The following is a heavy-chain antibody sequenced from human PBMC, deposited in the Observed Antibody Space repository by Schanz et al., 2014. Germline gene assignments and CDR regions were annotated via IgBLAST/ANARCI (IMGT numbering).Heavy chain of an antibody. J-gene: IGHJ4*02. CDR1: GFTFRDYY. CDR2: ISSGSSYA. Sequence: QVQLVESGGGLVKPGGSLRLSCAASGFTFRDYYMSWIRQAPGKGLEWVTDISSGSSYANYADSVKGRFTISRDNSKNTLYLQRNALRAEDTAVYYCARGIGGYGANNYFDYWGQGTLVTVSS. CDR3: ARGIGGYGANNYFDY. V-gene: IGHV3-11*06. D-gene: IGHD5-12*01.